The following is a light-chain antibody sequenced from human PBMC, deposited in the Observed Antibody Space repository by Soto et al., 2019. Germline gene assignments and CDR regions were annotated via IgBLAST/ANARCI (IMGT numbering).Light chain of an antibody. J-gene: IGKJ4*01. Sequence: DIQMTQSPSSLSASVGDRVIITCRASQDISNYLTWYQQKPGKVPEVLIYAASTLQSGVPSRFSGSGSGTDFTLTISSLQPEDVATYYCQKYISAPFPFGGGTKVEIK. CDR1: QDISNY. CDR2: AAS. CDR3: QKYISAPFP. V-gene: IGKV1-27*01.